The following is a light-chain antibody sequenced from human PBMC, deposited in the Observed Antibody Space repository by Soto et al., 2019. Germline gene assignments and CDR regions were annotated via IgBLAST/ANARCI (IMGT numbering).Light chain of an antibody. Sequence: EIVLTQSPGTLSLSPGERATLSCRASQGVTSNYLAWYQQRPGQAPRLLIYGASNRATGIPDSFSGGGCGTDFTLPISRLEPEDFSMYYCQQYGSSSPTTFGQGTRLEIE. CDR2: GAS. V-gene: IGKV3-20*01. J-gene: IGKJ5*01. CDR3: QQYGSSSPTT. CDR1: QGVTSNY.